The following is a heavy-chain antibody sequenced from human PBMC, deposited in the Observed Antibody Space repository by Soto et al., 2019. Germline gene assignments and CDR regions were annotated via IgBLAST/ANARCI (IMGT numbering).Heavy chain of an antibody. Sequence: WGSLRVSCASSGFTFSVSGMTWVGQAPGKWLEYVSSITSSGSEVFHAASVKGRFTMSRDNSKNMLYLQMNSLRAEDTAVYYCAKEGYDSGWYWDSWGQGALVTVSS. CDR1: GFTFSVSG. CDR2: ITSSGSEV. CDR3: AKEGYDSGWYWDS. V-gene: IGHV3-23*01. D-gene: IGHD6-19*01. J-gene: IGHJ4*02.